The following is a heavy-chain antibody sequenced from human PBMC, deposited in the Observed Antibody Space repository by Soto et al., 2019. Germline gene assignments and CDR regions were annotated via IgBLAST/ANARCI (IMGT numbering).Heavy chain of an antibody. CDR1: GFTFSSYS. J-gene: IGHJ4*02. CDR2: ISSSSSYI. V-gene: IGHV3-21*01. Sequence: GGSLRLSCAASGFTFSSYSMNWVRQAPGKGLEWVSSISSSSSYIYYADSVKGRFTISRDNAKNSLYLQMNSLRAEDTAVYYCARFGGSRYEYYFDYWGQGTLVTVSS. D-gene: IGHD2-15*01. CDR3: ARFGGSRYEYYFDY.